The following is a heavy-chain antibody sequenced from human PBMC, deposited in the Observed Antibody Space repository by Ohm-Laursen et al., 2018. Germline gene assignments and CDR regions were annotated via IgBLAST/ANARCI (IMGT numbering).Heavy chain of an antibody. CDR2: ISYDGSNK. CDR1: GFTFSSYG. J-gene: IGHJ4*02. D-gene: IGHD3-10*01. CDR3: AKDDSVYYGSGRDY. Sequence: SLRLSCAASGFTFSSYGMHWVRQAPGKGLEWVAVISYDGSNKYYADSVKGRFTISRDNSKNTLYLQMNSLRAEDTAVYYCAKDDSVYYGSGRDYWGQGTLVTVSS. V-gene: IGHV3-30*18.